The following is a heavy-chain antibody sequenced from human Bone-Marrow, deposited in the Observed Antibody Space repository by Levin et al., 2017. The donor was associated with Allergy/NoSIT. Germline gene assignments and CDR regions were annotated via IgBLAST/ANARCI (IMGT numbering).Heavy chain of an antibody. J-gene: IGHJ6*02. Sequence: GGSLRLSCAASGFSFRSSAMSWVRQAPGKGLEWVSGITSRGDKTYNGDSVKGRFFSSRDNSKNTLFLQMNSLSAEDTAVYYCARMAADPSVSPYATPNLDYFYGLDVWGQGTTVTVSS. CDR1: GFSFRSSA. CDR3: ARMAADPSVSPYATPNLDYFYGLDV. D-gene: IGHD5-24*01. CDR2: ITSRGDKT. V-gene: IGHV3-23*01.